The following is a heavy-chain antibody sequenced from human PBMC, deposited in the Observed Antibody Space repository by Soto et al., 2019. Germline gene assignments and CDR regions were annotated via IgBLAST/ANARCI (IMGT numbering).Heavy chain of an antibody. D-gene: IGHD6-13*01. J-gene: IGHJ4*02. CDR1: GGSISSYY. CDR2: IYYSGST. CDR3: ARHPPAAANDY. V-gene: IGHV4-59*08. Sequence: QVQLQESGPGLVKPSETLSLTCTVSGGSISSYYWSWIRQPPGKGLEWIGYIYYSGSTNYNPFLKSRVTISVDTSKNQFSLKLSSVTAADTAVYYCARHPPAAANDYWGQGTLVTVSS.